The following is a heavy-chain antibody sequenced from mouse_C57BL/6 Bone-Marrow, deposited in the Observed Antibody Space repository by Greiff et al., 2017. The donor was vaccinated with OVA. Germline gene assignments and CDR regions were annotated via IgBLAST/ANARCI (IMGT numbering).Heavy chain of an antibody. V-gene: IGHV5S21*01. CDR1: GFTFSSYA. J-gene: IGHJ2*01. CDR2: ISSGGDYI. Sequence: EVKLVESGEGLVKPGGSLKLSCAASGFTFSSYAMSWVRQTPEKRLEWVAYISSGGDYIYYADTVKGRFTISRDNARKTLYLQMSSLKSEDTAMYYCTRGGVYYGSTFDYWGQGTTLTVSS. D-gene: IGHD1-1*01. CDR3: TRGGVYYGSTFDY.